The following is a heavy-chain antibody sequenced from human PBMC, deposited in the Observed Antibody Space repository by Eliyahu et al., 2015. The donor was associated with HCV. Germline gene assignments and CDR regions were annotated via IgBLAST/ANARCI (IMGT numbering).Heavy chain of an antibody. CDR3: AKAYREKGDYDVMFDS. CDR2: IGGNGPKT. D-gene: IGHD4-17*01. V-gene: IGHV3-23*01. Sequence: VRQAPGKGLEWVSAIGGNGPKTFYADSVKGRFTISRDTSKNTVYLQMSSLRVDDAAIYYCAKAYREKGDYDVMFDSWGQGTLVTVSS. J-gene: IGHJ4*02.